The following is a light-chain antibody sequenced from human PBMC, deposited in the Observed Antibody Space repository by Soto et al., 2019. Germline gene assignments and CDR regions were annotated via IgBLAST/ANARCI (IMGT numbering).Light chain of an antibody. J-gene: IGLJ3*02. V-gene: IGLV1-47*02. CDR1: GSNIRNNY. CDR3: AAWDDCPRGSV. CDR2: SNN. Sequence: QSVLTQPPSASGTPGQRVTISCSGSGSNIRNNYVYWFHQLPGTAPKLLIYSNNQRPSGVPDRFSGSKSGTSASLAISGLRSEDESDYYCAAWDDCPRGSVFGGGPKVTVL.